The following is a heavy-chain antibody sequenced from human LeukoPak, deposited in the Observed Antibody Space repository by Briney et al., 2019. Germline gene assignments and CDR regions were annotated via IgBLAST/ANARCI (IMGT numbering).Heavy chain of an antibody. Sequence: GGSLRLSCAASGFNFTNYDMHWVRQAPGKGLEWVAFIRYDGSNKYYADSVKGRFTISRDNSKNTLYLQMNSLRAEDTAVYYCAKPRYQLPIFDYWGQGTLVTVSS. J-gene: IGHJ4*02. CDR1: GFNFTNYD. V-gene: IGHV3-30*02. CDR2: IRYDGSNK. CDR3: AKPRYQLPIFDY. D-gene: IGHD2-2*01.